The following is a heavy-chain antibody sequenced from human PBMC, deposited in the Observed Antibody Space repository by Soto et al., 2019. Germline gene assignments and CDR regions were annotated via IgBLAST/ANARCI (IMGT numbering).Heavy chain of an antibody. J-gene: IGHJ2*01. D-gene: IGHD6-6*01. V-gene: IGHV3-48*02. CDR3: ARDSASYSSSSGSYWYFDL. CDR1: GFTFSSYS. Sequence: EVQLVESGGALVQPGGSLRLSCAASGFTFSSYSMNWVRQAPGKGLEWVSYISSGSGTIYYADSVKGRFTISRDNAKNSLYLQMNRLRDEDTAVYYCARDSASYSSSSGSYWYFDLLGRGTLVSVSS. CDR2: ISSGSGTI.